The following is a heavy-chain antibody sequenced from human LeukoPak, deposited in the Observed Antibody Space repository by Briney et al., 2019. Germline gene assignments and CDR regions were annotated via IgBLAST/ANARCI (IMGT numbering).Heavy chain of an antibody. V-gene: IGHV3-23*01. J-gene: IGHJ4*02. Sequence: PGGSLRLSCAASAFTFSSHYMAWVRQAPGRALDWVSVITGDGGDTVYADSVKGRFTISRDNSKNTLYLQMNSLRAEDTAIYYCVKHYDTRGSIYAYWGQGPLVSVSS. CDR1: AFTFSSHY. CDR3: VKHYDTRGSIYAY. CDR2: ITGDGGDT. D-gene: IGHD3-22*01.